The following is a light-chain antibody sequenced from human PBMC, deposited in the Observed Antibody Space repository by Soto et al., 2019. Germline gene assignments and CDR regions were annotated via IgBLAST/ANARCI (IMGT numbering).Light chain of an antibody. J-gene: IGKJ1*01. CDR1: QSVGST. V-gene: IGKV3-11*01. CDR3: HQRQSWPRT. Sequence: EIVLTQSPGTLSLSPGERATLSCRASQSVGSTLAWYQQKPGQAPRLLIYDAFSRATGIPARFSGGGSGPDFTLTISSLEAEDSAVYYCHQRQSWPRTLGQGTKVDIK. CDR2: DAF.